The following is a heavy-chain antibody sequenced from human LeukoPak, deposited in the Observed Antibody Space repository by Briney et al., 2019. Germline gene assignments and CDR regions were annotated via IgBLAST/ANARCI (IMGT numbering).Heavy chain of an antibody. J-gene: IGHJ4*02. CDR1: GFTLRSYW. CDR3: AGDSHYYDGGDY. D-gene: IGHD3-22*01. CDR2: INSDGSST. V-gene: IGHV3-74*01. Sequence: PGGSLRLSCAASGFTLRSYWMHWVRQAPGKGLVWVSHINSDGSSTHYADSVKGRFIISRDNAKNTVYLQMNSLRAEDTAVYYCAGDSHYYDGGDYWGQGTLVTVSS.